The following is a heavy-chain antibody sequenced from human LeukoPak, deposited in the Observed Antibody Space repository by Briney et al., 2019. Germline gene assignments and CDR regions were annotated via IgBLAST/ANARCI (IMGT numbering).Heavy chain of an antibody. CDR2: MYISGST. CDR3: ASGLYGGNSI. D-gene: IGHD4-17*01. V-gene: IGHV4-4*07. Sequence: SETLSLTCTVSGASISSYYWSWIRQPAGKALEWIGHMYISGSTNYNPSLKSRVTMSVDTSKNQFSLKLSSVTAADTAVYYCASGLYGGNSIWGQGTMVTVSS. J-gene: IGHJ3*02. CDR1: GASISSYY.